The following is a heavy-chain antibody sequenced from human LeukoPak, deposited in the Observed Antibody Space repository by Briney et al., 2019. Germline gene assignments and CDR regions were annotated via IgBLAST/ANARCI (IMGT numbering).Heavy chain of an antibody. CDR2: INHSGST. CDR1: GGSFSGYY. Sequence: SETLSLTCAVYGGSFSGYYWSWIRQPPGKGLDWIGEINHSGSTNYNPSLKSRVTISVDTSKNQFSLKLSSVTAADTAVYYCARRLVRGVIIRSWFDPWGQGTLVTVSS. V-gene: IGHV4-34*01. D-gene: IGHD3-10*01. CDR3: ARRLVRGVIIRSWFDP. J-gene: IGHJ5*02.